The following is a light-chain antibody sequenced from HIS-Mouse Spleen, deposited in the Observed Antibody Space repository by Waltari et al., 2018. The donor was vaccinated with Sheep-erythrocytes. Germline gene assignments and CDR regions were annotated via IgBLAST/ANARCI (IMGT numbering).Light chain of an antibody. Sequence: EIVMTQSPATLSVSPGERATLSCRASQSVSSNLAWYHQKPGQAPRLLIYGASTRATGIPARFSGSGSGTEFTLNISSLQSEDFAVYYCQQYNNWPPTFGQGTKVEIK. CDR2: GAS. CDR1: QSVSSN. V-gene: IGKV3-15*01. CDR3: QQYNNWPPT. J-gene: IGKJ1*01.